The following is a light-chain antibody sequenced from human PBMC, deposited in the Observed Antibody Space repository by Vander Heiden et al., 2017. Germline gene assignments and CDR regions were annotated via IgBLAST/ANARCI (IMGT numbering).Light chain of an antibody. V-gene: IGKV1-5*01. CDR3: QQYTA. CDR1: QSISSW. Sequence: DIQMTQSPSTLSASVGDRVTITCRASQSISSWLAWYQQKPGKAPKLLIYGASSLESGVPSRFSGSGSGTEFTLTISSLQPDDFATYYCQQYTAFGQGTKVEIK. CDR2: GAS. J-gene: IGKJ1*01.